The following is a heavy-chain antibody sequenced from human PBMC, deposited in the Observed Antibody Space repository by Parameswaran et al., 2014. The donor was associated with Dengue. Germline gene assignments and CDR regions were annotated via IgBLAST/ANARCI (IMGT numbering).Heavy chain of an antibody. CDR2: IYYSGST. V-gene: IGHV4-31*02. J-gene: IGHJ6*02. Sequence: WIRQPQEGLEWVGYIYYSGSTYYNPSLKSRVTISVDTSKNQFSLKLSSVTAADTAVYYCARETRPTMVRGVIYYYYGMDVWGQGTTVTVSS. CDR3: ARETRPTMVRGVIYYYYGMDV. D-gene: IGHD3-10*01.